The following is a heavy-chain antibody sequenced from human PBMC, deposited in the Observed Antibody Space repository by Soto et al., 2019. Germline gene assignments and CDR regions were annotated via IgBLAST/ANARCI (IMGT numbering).Heavy chain of an antibody. CDR3: ARGYCSSTSCFNFDY. J-gene: IGHJ4*02. CDR1: GGTFSSYA. CDR2: IIPIFGTA. Sequence: SVNVSCKASGGTFSSYAISWVRQAPGQGLEWMGGIIPIFGTANYAQKFQGRVTITADESTSTAYMELSSLRSEDTAVYYCARGYCSSTSCFNFDYWGQGTLVTVS. D-gene: IGHD2-2*01. V-gene: IGHV1-69*13.